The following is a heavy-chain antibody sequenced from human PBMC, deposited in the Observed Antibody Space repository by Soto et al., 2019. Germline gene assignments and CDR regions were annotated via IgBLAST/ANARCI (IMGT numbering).Heavy chain of an antibody. CDR3: ARSLTGTYYYYGMDV. D-gene: IGHD1-20*01. CDR1: GGTFSSYT. CDR2: IIPILGIA. J-gene: IGHJ6*02. V-gene: IGHV1-69*02. Sequence: GASVKVSCKASGGTFSSYTISWVRQAPGQGLEWMGRIIPILGIANYAQKFQGRVTITADESTSTAYMELSSLRSEDTAVYYCARSLTGTYYYYGMDVWGQGTTVTVSS.